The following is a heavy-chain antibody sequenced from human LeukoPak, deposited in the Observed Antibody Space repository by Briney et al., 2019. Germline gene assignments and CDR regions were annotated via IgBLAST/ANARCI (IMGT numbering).Heavy chain of an antibody. Sequence: GGSLRLSCAASGFTFSSYWMSWVRQAPGKGLEWVANIKQDGSEKYYVDSVKGRFTISRDNAKNSLYPQMNSLRAEDTAVYYCATKAGIQLCTEFAYWGQGTLVTVSS. V-gene: IGHV3-7*01. CDR1: GFTFSSYW. J-gene: IGHJ4*01. CDR3: ATKAGIQLCTEFAY. CDR2: IKQDGSEK. D-gene: IGHD5-18*01.